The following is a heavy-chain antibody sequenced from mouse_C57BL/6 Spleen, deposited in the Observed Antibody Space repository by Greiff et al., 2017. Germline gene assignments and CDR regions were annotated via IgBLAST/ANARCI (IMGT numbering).Heavy chain of an antibody. V-gene: IGHV1-81*01. CDR2: IYPRRGNT. Sequence: VKLMESGAELARPGASVKLSCKASGYTFTSYGISWVKQRTGQGLEWIGEIYPRRGNTYSNEKFKGKATITADKSSNTAYMELLSLTSEASAVYFCGLNYYDDEGGNYWGQGTTLTVSS. D-gene: IGHD2-4*01. CDR1: GYTFTSYG. J-gene: IGHJ2*01. CDR3: GLNYYDDEGGNY.